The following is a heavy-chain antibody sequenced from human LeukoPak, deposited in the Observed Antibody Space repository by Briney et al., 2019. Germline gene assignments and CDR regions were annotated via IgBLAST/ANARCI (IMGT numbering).Heavy chain of an antibody. CDR1: GGTFSSYA. CDR3: ARGGLELRD. J-gene: IGHJ4*02. Sequence: ASVKVSCKASGGTFSSYAISWVRQAPGQGLEWMGWINPNSGGTNYAQKFQGRVTMTRDTSISTAYMELSRLRSDDTAVYYCARGGLELRDWGQGTLVTVSS. D-gene: IGHD1-7*01. CDR2: INPNSGGT. V-gene: IGHV1-2*02.